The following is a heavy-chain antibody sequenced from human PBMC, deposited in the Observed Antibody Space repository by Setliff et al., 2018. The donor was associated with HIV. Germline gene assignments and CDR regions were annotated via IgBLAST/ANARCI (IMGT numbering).Heavy chain of an antibody. Sequence: SETLSLTCTVSGGSISNYYWSWIRQPPGKGLQWIGYIYYIGSTNYNPSLKSRVTISVDTSKNQFSLKLSSVTAADTAVYYCACRYYDLWSNYYTGIPYWGQGTLVTVSS. D-gene: IGHD3-3*01. CDR3: ACRYYDLWSNYYTGIPY. V-gene: IGHV4-59*08. J-gene: IGHJ4*02. CDR2: IYYIGST. CDR1: GGSISNYY.